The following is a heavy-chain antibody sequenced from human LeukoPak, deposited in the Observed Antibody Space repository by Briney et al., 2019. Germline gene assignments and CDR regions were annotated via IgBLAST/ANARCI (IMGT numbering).Heavy chain of an antibody. CDR1: GYTFTSYD. V-gene: IGHV1-8*01. J-gene: IGHJ4*02. CDR3: ARTAAAGTDSNDY. D-gene: IGHD6-13*01. Sequence: ASVKVSCKASGYTFTSYDINWVRQATGQGREWMGWMNPNSGNTGYAQKFQGRVTMTRNTSISTAYMELSSLRSEDTAVYYCARTAAAGTDSNDYWGQGTLVTVSS. CDR2: MNPNSGNT.